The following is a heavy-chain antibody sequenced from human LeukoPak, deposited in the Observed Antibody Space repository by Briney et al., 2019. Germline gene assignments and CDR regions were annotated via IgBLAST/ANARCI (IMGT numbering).Heavy chain of an antibody. J-gene: IGHJ3*02. D-gene: IGHD3-10*01. CDR3: ARGGLIGWFGESDDAFDI. Sequence: ALVRLCYKASGSPFTSYGISWVRQSPGHRLEWMGWINAYNGKTKYTQKLQGRVTTTTDTTTSTAYRERRCLTSDQTAVYYCARGGLIGWFGESDDAFDIWGQGTMVTVPS. V-gene: IGHV1-18*01. CDR2: INAYNGKT. CDR1: GSPFTSYG.